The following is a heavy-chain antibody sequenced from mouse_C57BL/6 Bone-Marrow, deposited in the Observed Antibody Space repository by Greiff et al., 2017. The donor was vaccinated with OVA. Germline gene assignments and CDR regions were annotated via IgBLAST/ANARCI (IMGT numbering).Heavy chain of an antibody. D-gene: IGHD1-1*01. CDR3: AIIPYYGSSVYYAMDY. J-gene: IGHJ4*01. CDR1: GYSITSDY. CDR2: ISYSGST. V-gene: IGHV3-8*01. Sequence: DVQLQESGPGLAKPSQTLSLTCSVTGYSITSDYWNWIRKFPGHKLEYMGYISYSGSTYYNPSLNSRISITRDTSKTHYYLRLNSVTTDDTATYYSAIIPYYGSSVYYAMDYWGQGTSVTVSS.